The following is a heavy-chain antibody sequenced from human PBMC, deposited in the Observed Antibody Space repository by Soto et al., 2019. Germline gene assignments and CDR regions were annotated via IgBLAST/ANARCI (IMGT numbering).Heavy chain of an antibody. D-gene: IGHD5-12*01. CDR2: IYYSGST. V-gene: IGHV4-39*01. Sequence: QLQLQESGPGLVKPSETLSLTCTVSGGSISSSSYYWGWIRQPPGKGLEWIGSIYYSGSTYYNPSLKSRVTISVDTSKNQFSLKLSSVTAADTAVYYCASHSPVEMATIPFDYWGQGTLVTVSS. CDR1: GGSISSSSYY. CDR3: ASHSPVEMATIPFDY. J-gene: IGHJ4*02.